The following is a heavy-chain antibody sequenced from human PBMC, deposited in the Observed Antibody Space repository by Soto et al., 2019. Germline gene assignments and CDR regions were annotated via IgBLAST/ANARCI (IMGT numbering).Heavy chain of an antibody. CDR1: GFTFSSSG. CDR3: ARSSGGRSWYHTDY. V-gene: IGHV3-30*03. J-gene: IGHJ4*02. D-gene: IGHD6-13*01. CDR2: VANDVSNQ. Sequence: QVQLVESGGGVVQPGRSLRLSCAASGFTFSSSGMQWVRQSPGEGPDWVAIVANDVSNQYYAESVKCRFTISRDNSKTTVFLEMDSLRPEDTGFYYCARSSGGRSWYHTDYWGQGTLVTVSS.